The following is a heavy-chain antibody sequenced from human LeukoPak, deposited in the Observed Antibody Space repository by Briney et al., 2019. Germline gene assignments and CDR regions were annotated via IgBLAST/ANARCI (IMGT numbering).Heavy chain of an antibody. CDR3: ARAAGYCSGGSCYSFYYYYGMDV. CDR2: IKQDGSEK. V-gene: IGHV3-7*01. J-gene: IGHJ6*02. Sequence: GGSLRLSCAASRFTFSSYWMSWVRQAPGKGLEWVANIKQDGSEKYYVDSVKGRFTISRDNAKNSLYLQMNSLRAEDTAVYYCARAAGYCSGGSCYSFYYYYGMDVWGQGTTVTVSS. D-gene: IGHD2-15*01. CDR1: RFTFSSYW.